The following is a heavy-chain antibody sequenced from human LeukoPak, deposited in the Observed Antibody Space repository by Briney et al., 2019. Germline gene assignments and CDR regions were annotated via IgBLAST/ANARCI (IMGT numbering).Heavy chain of an antibody. D-gene: IGHD3-22*01. CDR2: IYTGGST. Sequence: PSEALSLTCTVSGGSISSYYWSWIRQPAGKGLEWIGRIYTGGSTNYNPSLKSRVTMSVDTSKNQFSLNLSSVTAADTAVYYCARHWGVTPDDYDTSAWDYWGQGTLVTVSS. J-gene: IGHJ4*02. CDR1: GGSISSYY. V-gene: IGHV4-4*07. CDR3: ARHWGVTPDDYDTSAWDY.